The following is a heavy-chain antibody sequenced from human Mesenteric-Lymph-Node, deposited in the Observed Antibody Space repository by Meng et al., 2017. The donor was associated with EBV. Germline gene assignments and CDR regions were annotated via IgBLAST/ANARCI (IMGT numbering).Heavy chain of an antibody. J-gene: IGHJ4*02. CDR3: ARRASRVEAASPFDY. Sequence: GQLVESGGGPGKRGGSLRLSFAASGFTFSSYGMHWVRQAPGKGLEWVAVIWYDGSNKYYADSVKGRFTISRDNSKNTLYLQMNSLRAEDTAVYYCARRASRVEAASPFDYWGQGTLVTVSS. CDR1: GFTFSSYG. D-gene: IGHD6-13*01. V-gene: IGHV3-33*01. CDR2: IWYDGSNK.